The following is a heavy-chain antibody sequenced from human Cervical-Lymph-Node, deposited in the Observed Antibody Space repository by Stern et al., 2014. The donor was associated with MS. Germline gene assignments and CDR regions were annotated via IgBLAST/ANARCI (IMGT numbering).Heavy chain of an antibody. Sequence: VQLVESGAEVKKPGESLKISCKGSGYTFTSYWIGWVRQMPGKGLERMGIIYPGDSDTRYSPSFQGQATISADTSISTAYLQWSSLKASDTAVYYCARRYHGSCYDYWGQGILVTVSS. J-gene: IGHJ4*02. CDR1: GYTFTSYW. V-gene: IGHV5-51*01. CDR2: IYPGDSDT. CDR3: ARRYHGSCYDY. D-gene: IGHD2-15*01.